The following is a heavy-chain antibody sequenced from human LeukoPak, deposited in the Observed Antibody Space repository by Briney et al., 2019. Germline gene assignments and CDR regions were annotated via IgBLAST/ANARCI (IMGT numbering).Heavy chain of an antibody. D-gene: IGHD3-3*01. CDR3: ATIYDFPDY. V-gene: IGHV3-23*01. CDR1: GFTFSSYA. J-gene: IGHJ4*02. Sequence: GGSLRLSCAASGFTFSSYAMRWVRQAPGKGLEWVSAISGSGGSTYYADSVKGRFTISRGNSKNTLYLQMNSLRAEDTAVYYCATIYDFPDYWGQGTLVTVSS. CDR2: ISGSGGST.